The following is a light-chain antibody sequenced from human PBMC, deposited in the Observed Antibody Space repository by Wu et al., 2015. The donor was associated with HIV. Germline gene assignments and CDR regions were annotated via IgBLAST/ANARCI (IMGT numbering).Light chain of an antibody. V-gene: IGKV3-15*01. Sequence: EIVMTQSPATLSVSPGERVTLSCRASQSVRDDLAWYQQKPGQAPRLLIYGISTRATGVPARFSDSRSGTEFTLTISSIQSEDFAVYYCQQYYKWPSFGQGTKLEIK. CDR2: GIS. J-gene: IGKJ2*01. CDR1: QSVRDD. CDR3: QQYYKWPS.